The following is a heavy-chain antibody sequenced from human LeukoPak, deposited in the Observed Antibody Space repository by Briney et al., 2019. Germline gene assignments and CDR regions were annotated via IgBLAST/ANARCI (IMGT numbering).Heavy chain of an antibody. CDR3: AKGQEIDEGSSSWYFGAFDI. Sequence: PGGSLRLSCAASGFTFSNYWMNWVRQTPGKGLEWVANIKQDGSEKYYVDSVKGRFTISRDNSKNTLYLQMNSLRAEDTAVYYCAKGQEIDEGSSSWYFGAFDIWGQGTMVTVSS. V-gene: IGHV3-7*03. CDR2: IKQDGSEK. D-gene: IGHD6-13*01. J-gene: IGHJ3*02. CDR1: GFTFSNYW.